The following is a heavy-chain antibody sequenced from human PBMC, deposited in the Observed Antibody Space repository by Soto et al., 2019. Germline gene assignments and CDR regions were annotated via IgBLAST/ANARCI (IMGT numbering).Heavy chain of an antibody. CDR2: IYYSGST. CDR3: TRVGGYYGDYPNFDY. J-gene: IGHJ4*02. CDR1: GGSIRSYY. V-gene: IGHV4-59*01. Sequence: SETLSLTCTVYGGSIRSYYWSWIRQPPGKGLEWIGNIYYSGSTNYNPSRKSRVTMSVDMSKNQVSLKLGSVTAADTAVYYCTRVGGYYGDYPNFDYWGQGAMVTVYS. D-gene: IGHD4-17*01.